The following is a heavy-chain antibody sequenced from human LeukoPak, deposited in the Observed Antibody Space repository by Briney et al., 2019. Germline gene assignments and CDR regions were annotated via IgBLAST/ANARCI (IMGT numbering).Heavy chain of an antibody. D-gene: IGHD2-21*02. V-gene: IGHV1-46*01. J-gene: IGHJ6*03. CDR3: ARTYCGGDCYQYYYYYMDV. CDR2: INPSGGST. CDR1: GGTFSSYA. Sequence: GASVKVSCKASGGTFSSYAISWVRQAPGQGLEWMGIINPSGGSTSYAQKFQGRVTMTRDTSTSTVYMELSSLRSEDTAVYYCARTYCGGDCYQYYYYYMDVWGKGTTVTVSS.